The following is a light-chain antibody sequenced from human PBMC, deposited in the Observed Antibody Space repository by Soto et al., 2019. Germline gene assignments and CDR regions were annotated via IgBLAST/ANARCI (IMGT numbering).Light chain of an antibody. V-gene: IGKV1-5*03. J-gene: IGKJ1*01. CDR2: KAS. CDR3: QQYDNDSWT. CDR1: QSVSSW. Sequence: DIQMTQSPSTLSASVGDRVIITCRASQSVSSWLAWYQQKPGKAPNLLIYKASILKSGLPSRFSGSGSGTEFTLTISSLQPYDFATYYCQQYDNDSWTFGQGTKVEIK.